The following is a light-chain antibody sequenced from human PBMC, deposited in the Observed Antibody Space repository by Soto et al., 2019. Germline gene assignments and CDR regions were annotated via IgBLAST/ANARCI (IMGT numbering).Light chain of an antibody. Sequence: DIQMTQSPSTLSASVGDRVTIACRASQSISTWLAWYQQKPRKAPKLLIYRAFSLESGVPSRFSGSGSGTELTLTISSLQPDDFATYYCQQDNSYPLTFGQGTKVEIK. CDR1: QSISTW. CDR3: QQDNSYPLT. V-gene: IGKV1-5*03. J-gene: IGKJ1*01. CDR2: RAF.